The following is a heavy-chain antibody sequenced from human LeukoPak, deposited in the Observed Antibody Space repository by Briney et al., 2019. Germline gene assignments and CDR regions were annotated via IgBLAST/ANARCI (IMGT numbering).Heavy chain of an antibody. CDR1: GFTFNDYY. D-gene: IGHD1-26*01. CDR2: ISSSGSTI. V-gene: IGHV3-11*01. Sequence: GGSLRLSCAASGFTFNDYYMSWIRQAPGKGLEWVSYISSSGSTIYYADSVKGRFTISRDNAKNSLYLQMNSLRAEDTAVYYCARAPKFRLVGVPKGPFDPWGQETLVTVSS. J-gene: IGHJ5*02. CDR3: ARAPKFRLVGVPKGPFDP.